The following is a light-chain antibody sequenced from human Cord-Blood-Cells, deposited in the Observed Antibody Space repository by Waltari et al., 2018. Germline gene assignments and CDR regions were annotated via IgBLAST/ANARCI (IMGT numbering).Light chain of an antibody. CDR3: CSYAGSSTFV. Sequence: QSALTQPASVSGSPGQSITISCTGTSSDVGSYNLVSWYQQHPGKAPKLRIYEGSKRPSGLSNRFSGSKSGNTASLTISGLQAEDEADYYCCSYAGSSTFVFGGGTKLTVL. CDR1: SSDVGSYNL. J-gene: IGLJ3*02. CDR2: EGS. V-gene: IGLV2-23*03.